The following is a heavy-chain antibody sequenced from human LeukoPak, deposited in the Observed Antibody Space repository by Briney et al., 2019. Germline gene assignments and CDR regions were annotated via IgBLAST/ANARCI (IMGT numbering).Heavy chain of an antibody. CDR3: ARSLCGGDCYDDAFDI. CDR2: INSDGSST. J-gene: IGHJ3*02. CDR1: GFTFSSYW. D-gene: IGHD2-21*02. V-gene: IGHV3-74*01. Sequence: GGSLRLSCAASGFTFSSYWMHWVRQAPGKGLVWVSRINSDGSSTSYADSVKGRFTISRDNAKNTLYPQMNSLRAEDTAVYYCARSLCGGDCYDDAFDIWGQGTMVTVSS.